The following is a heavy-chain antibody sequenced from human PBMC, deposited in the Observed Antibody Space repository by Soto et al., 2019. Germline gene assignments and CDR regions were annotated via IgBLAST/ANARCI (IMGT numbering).Heavy chain of an antibody. CDR3: ARAYCGGDCYRNWFDP. CDR2: ISAYNGNT. V-gene: IGHV1-18*04. CDR1: GYTFTSYG. Sequence: ALVKVSCKASGYTFTSYGISWVRQAPGQGLEWMGWISAYNGNTNYAQKLQGRVTMTTDTSTSTAYMELRSLRSDDTAVYYCARAYCGGDCYRNWFDPWGQGTLVTVSS. J-gene: IGHJ5*02. D-gene: IGHD2-21*02.